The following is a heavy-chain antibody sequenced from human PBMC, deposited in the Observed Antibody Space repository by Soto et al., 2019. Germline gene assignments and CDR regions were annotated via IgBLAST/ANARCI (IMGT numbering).Heavy chain of an antibody. CDR1: GCSISSSSYY. Sequence: SETLSLTCAVSGCSISSSSYYWGWIRQPPGKGLEWIGSIYYSGSTYYNPSLKSRVTISVDTSKNQFSLKLSSVTAADTAVYYCARQDIVVVVAANSARFDPWGQGTLVTVSS. CDR3: ARQDIVVVVAANSARFDP. J-gene: IGHJ5*02. CDR2: IYYSGST. V-gene: IGHV4-39*01. D-gene: IGHD2-15*01.